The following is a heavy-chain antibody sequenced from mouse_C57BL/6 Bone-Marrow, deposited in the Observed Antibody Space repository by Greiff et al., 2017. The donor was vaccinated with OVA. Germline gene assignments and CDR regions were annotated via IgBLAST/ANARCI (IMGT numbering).Heavy chain of an antibody. D-gene: IGHD1-1*01. CDR1: GFSLTSYA. CDR2: IWGVGST. CDR3: ARYYYGSSYFHPYFDY. J-gene: IGHJ2*01. Sequence: VQLQESGPGLVAPSQSLSITCTVSGFSLTSYAVDWVRQSPGKGLEWLGVIWGVGSTNYNSALKSRLSISKDNSKSQVFLKMNSLQTDDTAMYYCARYYYGSSYFHPYFDYWGQGTTLTVSS. V-gene: IGHV2-6*01.